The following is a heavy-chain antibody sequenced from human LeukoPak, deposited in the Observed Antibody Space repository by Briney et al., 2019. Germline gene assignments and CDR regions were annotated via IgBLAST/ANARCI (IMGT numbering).Heavy chain of an antibody. V-gene: IGHV4-4*07. CDR1: GGSISSYY. Sequence: PSETLSLTCTVSGGSISSYYWSWIRQPAGKGLEWIGRIYTSGSTNYNPSLKSRVTMSVDTSKNQFSLKLSSVTAADTAVYYCARLRSYGDYCFFDYWGQGTLVTVSS. CDR3: ARLRSYGDYCFFDY. J-gene: IGHJ4*02. CDR2: IYTSGST. D-gene: IGHD4-17*01.